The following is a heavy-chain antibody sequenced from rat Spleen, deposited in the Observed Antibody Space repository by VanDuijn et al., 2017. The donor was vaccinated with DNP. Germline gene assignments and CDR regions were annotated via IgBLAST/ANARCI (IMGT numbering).Heavy chain of an antibody. CDR3: AKGPNYGGWSDYFDY. D-gene: IGHD1-11*01. Sequence: EVQLVESGGGLVQPGRPLKLSCAASGFTFSNYGMHWIRQAPTKGLEWVASISPSGGNTYYRDSVKGRFTISRDNAKSTLYLQMDSLRSEDTAIYYCAKGPNYGGWSDYFDYWGQGVMVTVSS. V-gene: IGHV5-19*01. CDR1: GFTFSNYG. CDR2: ISPSGGNT. J-gene: IGHJ2*01.